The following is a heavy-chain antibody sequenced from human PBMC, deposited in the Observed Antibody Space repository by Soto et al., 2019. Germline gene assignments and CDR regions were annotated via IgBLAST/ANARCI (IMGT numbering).Heavy chain of an antibody. V-gene: IGHV1-2*02. Sequence: ASVKVSCEASGYTFTAYYMHWVRQAPGQGLEWMGWINPNTGGTGYAQTLQGRVTMTRDTSITTAYLELSGLRSDDTAVYYCARASCSSDNCHFDDSGQGPLVTVSS. CDR1: GYTFTAYY. CDR2: INPNTGGT. D-gene: IGHD2-2*01. CDR3: ARASCSSDNCHFDD. J-gene: IGHJ4*02.